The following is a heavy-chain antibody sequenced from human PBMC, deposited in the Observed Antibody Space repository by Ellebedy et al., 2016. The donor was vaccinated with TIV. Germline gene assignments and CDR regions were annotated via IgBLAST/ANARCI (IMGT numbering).Heavy chain of an antibody. J-gene: IGHJ4*02. CDR1: GYSISSGYY. D-gene: IGHD5-12*01. CDR3: ARVGGYSGYADY. CDR2: IYHSGST. V-gene: IGHV4-38-2*02. Sequence: SETLSLXXTVSGYSISSGYYWGWIRQPPGKGLEWIGSIYHSGSTYYNPSLKSRVTISVDTSKNQFSLKLSSVTAADTAVYYCARVGGYSGYADYWGQGTLVTVSS.